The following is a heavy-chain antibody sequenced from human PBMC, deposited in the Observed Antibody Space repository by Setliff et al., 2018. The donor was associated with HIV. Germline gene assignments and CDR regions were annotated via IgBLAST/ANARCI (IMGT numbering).Heavy chain of an antibody. Sequence: SETLSLTCSVSGGSITSGGHYWSWIRHLPGKGLEWIGYIHYTGSNFYNPSLTDRLTLSVDTSDNQFSLKLTSVTAADTAVYYCVRHISIRGYGGQFDSWGQGVLVTVSS. V-gene: IGHV4-31*02. CDR3: VRHISIRGYGGQFDS. CDR2: IHYTGSN. D-gene: IGHD6-13*01. J-gene: IGHJ4*02. CDR1: GGSITSGGHY.